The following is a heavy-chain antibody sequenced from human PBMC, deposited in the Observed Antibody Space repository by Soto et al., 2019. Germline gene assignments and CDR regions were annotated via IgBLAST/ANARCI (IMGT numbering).Heavy chain of an antibody. CDR1: GFTFSNYA. Sequence: VESAESGGGLVQPGGSLRLSCSASGFTFSNYAMHWVRQAPGKGLEYVSSIAHDGGNPYYADSVKGRFTISRDNSRNTLYLQMSSLISEDTAVYYCVKCFRSSTICYSGPFDYWGQGTLVTVSS. CDR3: VKCFRSSTICYSGPFDY. V-gene: IGHV3-64D*08. CDR2: IAHDGGNP. J-gene: IGHJ4*02. D-gene: IGHD2-2*01.